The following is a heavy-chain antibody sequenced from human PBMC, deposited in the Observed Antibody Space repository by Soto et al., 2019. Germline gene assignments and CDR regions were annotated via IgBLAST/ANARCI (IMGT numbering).Heavy chain of an antibody. CDR2: ISAYNGNT. J-gene: IGHJ6*02. D-gene: IGHD6-13*01. Sequence: ASVKVSCKASGYTFTSYGISWVRQAPGQGLEWMGWISAYNGNTNYAQKLQGRVTMTTDTSTSTAYMELRSLRSDDTAVYYCARDMDSSSWSSYYYYGMDVWGQGTTVTVSS. CDR1: GYTFTSYG. V-gene: IGHV1-18*01. CDR3: ARDMDSSSWSSYYYYGMDV.